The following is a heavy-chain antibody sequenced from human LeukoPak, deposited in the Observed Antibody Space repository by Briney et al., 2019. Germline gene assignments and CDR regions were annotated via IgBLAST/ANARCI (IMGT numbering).Heavy chain of an antibody. CDR2: INPNSGGT. Sequence: ASVKVSCKASGYTFTGYYMHWVRQAPRQGLEWMGWINPNSGGTNYAQKFQGRVTMTRDTSISTAYMELSRLRSDDTAVYYCARGRTYYYDSSGYYLGYWGQGTLVTVSS. CDR1: GYTFTGYY. CDR3: ARGRTYYYDSSGYYLGY. D-gene: IGHD3-22*01. V-gene: IGHV1-2*02. J-gene: IGHJ4*02.